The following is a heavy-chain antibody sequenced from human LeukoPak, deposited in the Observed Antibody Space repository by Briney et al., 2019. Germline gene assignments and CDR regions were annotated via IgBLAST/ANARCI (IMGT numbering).Heavy chain of an antibody. CDR2: ISHDGSNK. V-gene: IGHV3-30*18. CDR1: GFTFSSYG. J-gene: IGHJ4*02. Sequence: GGSLRLSCAASGFTFSSYGMHWVRQAPGKGLEWVAVISHDGSNKYYADSVKGRFTISRDNSKNTLYLQMNSLRAEDTAVYYCAKVTYYDSSGYYADYWGQGTLVTVSS. CDR3: AKVTYYDSSGYYADY. D-gene: IGHD3-22*01.